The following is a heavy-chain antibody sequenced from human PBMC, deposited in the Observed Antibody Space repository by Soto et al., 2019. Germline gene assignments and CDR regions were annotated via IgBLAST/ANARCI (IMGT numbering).Heavy chain of an antibody. CDR2: ISYDGSNK. D-gene: IGHD3-3*01. V-gene: IGHV3-30*18. CDR3: AKDRNGNDFWSGPFDY. Sequence: GGSLRLSCAASGFTFSSYGMHWVRQAPGKGLEWVAVISYDGSNKYYADSVKGRFTISRDNSKNTLYLQMNSLRAEDTAVYYCAKDRNGNDFWSGPFDYWGQGTLVTVSS. J-gene: IGHJ4*02. CDR1: GFTFSSYG.